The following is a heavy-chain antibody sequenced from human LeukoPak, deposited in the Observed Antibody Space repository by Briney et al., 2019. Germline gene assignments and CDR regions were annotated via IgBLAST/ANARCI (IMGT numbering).Heavy chain of an antibody. Sequence: GGSLRLSCAASGFTFSSYAMHWVRQAPGKGLEWVAVISYDGSNKYYADSVKGRFTISRDNSKNTLYLQMNSLRAEDTGVYYCASDPDWFAHWGQGTLVTVSS. CDR1: GFTFSSYA. CDR2: ISYDGSNK. CDR3: ASDPDWFAH. V-gene: IGHV3-30-3*01. J-gene: IGHJ5*02.